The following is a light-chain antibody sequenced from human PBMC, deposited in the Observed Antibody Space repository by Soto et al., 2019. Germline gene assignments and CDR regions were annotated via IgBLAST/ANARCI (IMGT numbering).Light chain of an antibody. V-gene: IGKV3-15*01. CDR2: GAS. Sequence: EKVMTQSPATLSVFPGERATLSCRASQSISSNLAWYQQKPGQAPRLLIYGASTRATGIPARFSGSGSGTEFTLTISSMQSEDFAIYYCQQYDSWPQTFGQGTKVEIK. CDR3: QQYDSWPQT. J-gene: IGKJ1*01. CDR1: QSISSN.